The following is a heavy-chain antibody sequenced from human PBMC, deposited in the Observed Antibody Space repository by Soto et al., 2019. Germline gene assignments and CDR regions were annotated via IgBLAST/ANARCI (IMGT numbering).Heavy chain of an antibody. CDR3: ARVGGTTQAFDI. CDR1: GFTFSSYW. V-gene: IGHV3-74*01. D-gene: IGHD1-26*01. CDR2: INSDGSST. J-gene: IGHJ3*02. Sequence: GGSLRLSCAASGFTFSSYWMHWVRQAPGKGLVWVSRINSDGSSTSYADSVKGRFTISSDNAKNTLYLQMNSLRAEDTSVYYCARVGGTTQAFDIWGQGTMVTVSS.